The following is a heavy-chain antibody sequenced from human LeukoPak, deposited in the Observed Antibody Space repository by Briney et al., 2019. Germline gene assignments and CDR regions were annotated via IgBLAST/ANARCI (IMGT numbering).Heavy chain of an antibody. V-gene: IGHV1-69*13. Sequence: SVKVSCKASGGTFSSYAISWVRQAPGQGLEWMGGIIPIFGTANCAQKFQGRVTITADESTSTAYMELSSLRSEDTAVYYCARDQNIVVVPAATPGMDVWGQGTTVTVSS. CDR2: IIPIFGTA. CDR3: ARDQNIVVVPAATPGMDV. J-gene: IGHJ6*02. CDR1: GGTFSSYA. D-gene: IGHD2-2*01.